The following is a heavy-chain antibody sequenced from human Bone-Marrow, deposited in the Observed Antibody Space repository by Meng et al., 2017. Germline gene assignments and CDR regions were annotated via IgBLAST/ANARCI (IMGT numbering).Heavy chain of an antibody. CDR3: ARADWEGTLWFGELV. D-gene: IGHD3-10*01. J-gene: IGHJ4*02. CDR2: ISSSSSYI. Sequence: GESLKISCAASGFTFSSYSMNWVRQAPGKGLEWVSSISSSSSYIYYAGSVKGRFTISRDNAKNSLYLQMNSLRAEDTAVYYCARADWEGTLWFGELVRGQGTLVTVSS. V-gene: IGHV3-21*01. CDR1: GFTFSSYS.